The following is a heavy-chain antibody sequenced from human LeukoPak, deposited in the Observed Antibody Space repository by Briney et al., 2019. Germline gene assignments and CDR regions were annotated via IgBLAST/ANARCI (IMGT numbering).Heavy chain of an antibody. CDR1: VFTFSSYW. D-gene: IGHD4-17*01. CDR2: INTYGTST. V-gene: IGHV3-74*03. CDR3: ARGSTTVTTKDWFDP. Sequence: GGSLRLSCAAYVFTFSSYWMHWVRQVPGKGLVWVARINTYGTSTTYGDSVEGRFTISRDNAKNTLDLEMNSLRDDYTAVYYCARGSTTVTTKDWFDPWGQGTQVTVSS. J-gene: IGHJ5*02.